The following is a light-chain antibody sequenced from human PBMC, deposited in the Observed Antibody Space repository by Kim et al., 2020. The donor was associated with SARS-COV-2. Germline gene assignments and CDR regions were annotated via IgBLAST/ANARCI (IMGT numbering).Light chain of an antibody. V-gene: IGKV3-11*01. Sequence: WAPGERPALSCRASQRVRSYLAWYQQKPGQAPRLLIYDASNRAAGVPARFSGSGSGTDFTLTISNLEPDDFALYFCQQRGNWPLTFGGGTKVDIK. CDR2: DAS. CDR1: QRVRSY. J-gene: IGKJ4*01. CDR3: QQRGNWPLT.